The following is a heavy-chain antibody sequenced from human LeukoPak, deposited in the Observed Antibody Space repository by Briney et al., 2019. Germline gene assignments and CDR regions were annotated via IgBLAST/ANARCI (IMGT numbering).Heavy chain of an antibody. CDR3: ARSVYDISSYYYGMDV. CDR2: INHSGST. J-gene: IGHJ6*02. CDR1: GGSFSGYY. Sequence: SETLSLTCAVSGGSFSGYYWSWIRQPPGKGLEWIGEINHSGSTNYNPSLKSRVTISVDTSKNQFSLKLSSVTAADTAVYYCARSVYDISSYYYGMDVWGQGTTVTVSS. D-gene: IGHD3-9*01. V-gene: IGHV4-34*01.